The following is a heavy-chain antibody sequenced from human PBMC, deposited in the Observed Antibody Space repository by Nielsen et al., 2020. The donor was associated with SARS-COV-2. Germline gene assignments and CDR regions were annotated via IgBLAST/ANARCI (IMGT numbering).Heavy chain of an antibody. CDR2: INSDGSST. CDR3: ARDHLLWFGELLS. CDR1: GFTFSSYW. D-gene: IGHD3-10*01. Sequence: GESLKISCAASGFTFSSYWMHWVRQAPGKGLVWVSRINSDGSSTSYADSVKGRFTISRDNAKNTLYLQMNSLRAEDTAVYYCARDHLLWFGELLSWGQGTLVTVSS. J-gene: IGHJ5*02. V-gene: IGHV3-74*01.